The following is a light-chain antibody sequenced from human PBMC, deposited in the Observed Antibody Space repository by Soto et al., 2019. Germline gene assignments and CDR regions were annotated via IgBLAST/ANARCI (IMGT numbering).Light chain of an antibody. Sequence: QSVLTQPASVSGSPGQSITISCTGTSSDVGGYNYVSWYQLYPGKAPKLMVYEASNRPSGVSNRFSGSKSGNTASLTISGLQAEDEADYYCSSYTSSTAYVFGTGTKVTVL. CDR2: EAS. V-gene: IGLV2-14*01. CDR1: SSDVGGYNY. CDR3: SSYTSSTAYV. J-gene: IGLJ1*01.